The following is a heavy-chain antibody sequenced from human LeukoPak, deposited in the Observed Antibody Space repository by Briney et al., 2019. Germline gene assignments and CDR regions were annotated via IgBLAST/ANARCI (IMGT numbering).Heavy chain of an antibody. V-gene: IGHV4-39*01. CDR3: ARQEQQLIYNWFDP. D-gene: IGHD6-13*01. CDR1: GGSVSSGPYY. CDR2: IYYGENT. J-gene: IGHJ5*02. Sequence: NPSETLSLTCTVSGGSVSSGPYYWGWIRQPPGKGLEWIGNIYYGENTYYNPSLKSRVTISIDTSKNQFYLKLSSLTAADTAVYYCARQEQQLIYNWFDPWGQGTLVTVSS.